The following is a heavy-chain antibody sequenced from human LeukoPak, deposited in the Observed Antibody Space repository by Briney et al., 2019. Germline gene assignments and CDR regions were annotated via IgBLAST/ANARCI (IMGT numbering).Heavy chain of an antibody. Sequence: ASVKVSCKASGYTFTDYYMHWVRQAPGQGLEWMGWINPNSGGTNYAQKFQGRVTMTRDTSISTGYMDLSRLRSYDTAVYYCARVPAGGIVGIWGQGTVVTVSS. V-gene: IGHV1-2*02. CDR1: GYTFTDYY. J-gene: IGHJ3*02. D-gene: IGHD1-26*01. CDR2: INPNSGGT. CDR3: ARVPAGGIVGI.